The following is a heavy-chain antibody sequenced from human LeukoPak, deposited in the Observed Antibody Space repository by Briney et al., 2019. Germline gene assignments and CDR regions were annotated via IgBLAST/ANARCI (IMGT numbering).Heavy chain of an antibody. CDR3: ARVRAVGAFDY. V-gene: IGHV4-39*07. D-gene: IGHD1-26*01. J-gene: IGHJ4*02. CDR1: GGSISSSSYY. Sequence: SETLSLTCTVSGGSISSSSYYWGWVRQPPGKGLEWIGEIYHSGSTNYNPSLKSRVTISVDKSKNQFSLKLSSVTAADTAVYYCARVRAVGAFDYWGQGTLVTVSS. CDR2: IYHSGST.